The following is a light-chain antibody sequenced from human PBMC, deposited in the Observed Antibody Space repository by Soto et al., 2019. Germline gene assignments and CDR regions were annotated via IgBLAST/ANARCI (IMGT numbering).Light chain of an antibody. J-gene: IGLJ3*02. CDR3: GTWDSSLTVV. CDR2: DNY. CDR1: TSNIGKNY. Sequence: QSVLTQPPSLSAAPGQKVTISCSGTTSNIGKNYVAWYQQFPGTAPKLLIYDNYKRPSGTPDRFSGSKSGTSATLDITGLQTGDEADYYCGTWDSSLTVVFGGGTKLTVL. V-gene: IGLV1-51*01.